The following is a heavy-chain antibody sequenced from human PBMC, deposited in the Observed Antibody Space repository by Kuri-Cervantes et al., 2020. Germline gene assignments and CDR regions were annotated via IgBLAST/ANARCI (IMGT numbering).Heavy chain of an antibody. V-gene: IGHV1-18*01. J-gene: IGHJ4*02. CDR2: ISAYNDDT. Sequence: ASVKVSCKASGYTFTSYGISWVRQAPGQGLEWMGWISAYNDDTQYAQKFQGRLTLTTDTSTTTVYMELRSLTSDDTADYYCARDSNYETDYWGQGTLVTVSS. D-gene: IGHD1-7*01. CDR1: GYTFTSYG. CDR3: ARDSNYETDY.